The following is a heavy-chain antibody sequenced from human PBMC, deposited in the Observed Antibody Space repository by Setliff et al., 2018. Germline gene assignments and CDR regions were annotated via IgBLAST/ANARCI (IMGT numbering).Heavy chain of an antibody. CDR2: IYNGGST. J-gene: IGHJ4*02. CDR3: ARGFDVCGGGACYTDGPYYFDY. V-gene: IGHV4-39*01. CDR1: GGSISSSYYY. Sequence: SETLSLTCTVSGGSISSSYYYWGWIRQPPGKGLEWIGNIYNGGSTYYNPSLKSRVTMSVDTSKNQFSLKLSSVAAADTAVYYCARGFDVCGGGACYTDGPYYFDYWGLGTLVTVS. D-gene: IGHD2-21*02.